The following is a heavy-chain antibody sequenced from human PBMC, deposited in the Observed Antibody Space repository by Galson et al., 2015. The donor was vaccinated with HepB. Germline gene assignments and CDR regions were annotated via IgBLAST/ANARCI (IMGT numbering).Heavy chain of an antibody. J-gene: IGHJ4*02. CDR2: IGDSGGST. CDR1: GFTFSSYA. CDR3: ARAWFGELLSYFFDY. V-gene: IGHV3-23*01. D-gene: IGHD3-10*01. Sequence: SLRLSCAASGFTFSSYAMSWVRQAPGKGLEWVSSIGDSGGSTYFADSVKGRFTISSDNSKNTLHLQMNSLRADDTAVYYCARAWFGELLSYFFDYWGQGALVTVSS.